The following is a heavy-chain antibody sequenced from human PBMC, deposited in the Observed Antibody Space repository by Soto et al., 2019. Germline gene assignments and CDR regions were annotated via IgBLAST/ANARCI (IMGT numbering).Heavy chain of an antibody. Sequence: EVQLAESGGGLVRPGGSLRLSCVASGFTFSIHSMNWVRQAPGKGLEWISYISSTGSTISYADSVKSRFTISRDNDKKSLYLQMNSLRDDDTAVYYCARDQEPTYWGQGTLVAVSS. V-gene: IGHV3-48*02. CDR2: ISSTGSTI. J-gene: IGHJ4*02. CDR3: ARDQEPTY. CDR1: GFTFSIHS.